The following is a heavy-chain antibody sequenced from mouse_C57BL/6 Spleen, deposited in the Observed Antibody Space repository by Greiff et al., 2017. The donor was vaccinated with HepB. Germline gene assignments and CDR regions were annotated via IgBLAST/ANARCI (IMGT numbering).Heavy chain of an antibody. CDR3: ARGYYGSSFYYAMDY. CDR1: GYTFTDYN. J-gene: IGHJ4*01. V-gene: IGHV1-18*01. Sequence: EVMLVESGPELVKPGASVKIPCKASGYTFTDYNMDWVKQSHGKSLEWIGDINPNNGGTIYNQKFKGKATLTVDKSSSTAYMELRSLTSEDTAVYYCARGYYGSSFYYAMDYWGQGTSGTVAS. CDR2: INPNNGGT. D-gene: IGHD1-1*01.